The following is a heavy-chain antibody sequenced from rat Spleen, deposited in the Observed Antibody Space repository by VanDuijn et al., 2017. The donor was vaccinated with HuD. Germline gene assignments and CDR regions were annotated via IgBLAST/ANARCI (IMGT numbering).Heavy chain of an antibody. CDR3: ARSEDSTYISFYY. J-gene: IGHJ2*01. D-gene: IGHD1-2*01. Sequence: EMQLQESGPGLVKPSQSLSLTCSVTGYSITSSYRWNWIRKFPGNKLEWMGYINSAGSTNYNPSLKSRISITRDTSKNQFFLQVNSVTAEDTATYYCARSEDSTYISFYYWGQGVMVTVSS. V-gene: IGHV3-3*01. CDR1: GYSITSSYR. CDR2: INSAGST.